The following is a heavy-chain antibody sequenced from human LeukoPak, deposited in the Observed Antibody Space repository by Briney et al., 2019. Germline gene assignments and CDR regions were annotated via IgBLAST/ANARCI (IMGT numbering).Heavy chain of an antibody. CDR3: ARAAPLWFGELLSSFDY. V-gene: IGHV1-18*01. J-gene: IGHJ4*02. CDR1: GYTFTCYG. Sequence: GGSVKVSCKASGYTFTCYGISGVRQAPGKGLEWVGCISAYNGNTNYAQKLQGRVIMTTDTSTSTAYMGLRSLRSDDTAVYYCARAAPLWFGELLSSFDYWGQGTLVTVSS. D-gene: IGHD3-10*01. CDR2: ISAYNGNT.